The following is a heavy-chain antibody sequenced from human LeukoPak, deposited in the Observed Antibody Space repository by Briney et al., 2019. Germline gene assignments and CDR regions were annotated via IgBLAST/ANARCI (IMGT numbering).Heavy chain of an antibody. D-gene: IGHD3-3*01. CDR1: GGSISTTYYY. V-gene: IGHV4-39*01. J-gene: IGHJ4*02. CDR3: ARVRADYSFDY. CDR2: IYYSGST. Sequence: PSETLSLTCIVSGGSISTTYYYWGWIRQPPGKGLEWIGSIYYSGSTYYNPSLKSRVTISVDTSKNQFSLKLTSVTAADTAVYYCARVRADYSFDYWGQGTLVTVSS.